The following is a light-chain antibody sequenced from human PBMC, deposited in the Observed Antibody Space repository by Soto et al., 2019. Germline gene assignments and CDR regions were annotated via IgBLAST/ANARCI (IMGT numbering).Light chain of an antibody. J-gene: IGLJ3*02. CDR2: GNV. CDR3: QSYDSSLSGSV. V-gene: IGLV1-40*01. CDR1: SSNIGAGYE. Sequence: QSVLTQPPSVSGPPGQGVTISCTGSSSNIGAGYEVHWYQQLPGTAPRLLIYGNVNRRSGVPHRFSGSKSGTSASLVITGLQAEDEADYYCQSYDSSLSGSVFGGGTKLTVL.